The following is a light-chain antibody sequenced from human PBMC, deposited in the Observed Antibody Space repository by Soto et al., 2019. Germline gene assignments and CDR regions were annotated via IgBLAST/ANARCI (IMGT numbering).Light chain of an antibody. Sequence: QSALTQPASVSRSPGQSIAISCTGTNSDVGGYSYVSWYQQHAGKAPKLIIYGVTNRPSGVSDRFSGSKSGNTASLTISGLQAEDEADYYCTSYTNTDTRKVFGGGTKLTVL. CDR1: NSDVGGYSY. V-gene: IGLV2-14*01. CDR2: GVT. CDR3: TSYTNTDTRKV. J-gene: IGLJ2*01.